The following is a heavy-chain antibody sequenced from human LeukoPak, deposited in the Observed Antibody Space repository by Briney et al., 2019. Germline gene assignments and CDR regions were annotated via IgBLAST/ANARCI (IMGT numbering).Heavy chain of an antibody. CDR3: ARVLGHYYGMDV. CDR2: ISSDGSST. J-gene: IGHJ6*04. CDR1: GFTLSSYW. Sequence: PGGSLRLSCAASGFTLSSYWMHWVRQAQGKGMGWVSCISSDGSSTIYADSVKGRFTISRDNAKNTLYLQMNSLRAEDTAVYYCARVLGHYYGMDVWGKGTTVTVSS. D-gene: IGHD3-16*01. V-gene: IGHV3-74*01.